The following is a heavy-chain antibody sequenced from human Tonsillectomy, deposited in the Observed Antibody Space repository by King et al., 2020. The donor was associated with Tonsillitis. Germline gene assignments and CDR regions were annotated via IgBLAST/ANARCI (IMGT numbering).Heavy chain of an antibody. V-gene: IGHV3-23*03. D-gene: IGHD3-10*01. CDR1: GFIFSSYA. Sequence: EVQLVESGGGLVQPGGSLRLSCAASGFIFSSYAMTWVRQAPGKGLEWVSVVHSGDGATYYADSVKGRFTISRDNSKNTLYLQMNSLRSGDTAVYFCAKGLMGVIQSGMDVWGQGTTVTVSS. CDR2: VHSGDGAT. J-gene: IGHJ6*02. CDR3: AKGLMGVIQSGMDV.